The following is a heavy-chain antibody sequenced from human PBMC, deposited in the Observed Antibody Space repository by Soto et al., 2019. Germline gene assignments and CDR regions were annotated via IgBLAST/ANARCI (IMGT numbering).Heavy chain of an antibody. V-gene: IGHV3-15*01. CDR2: IKSKTDGGTT. D-gene: IGHD3-3*01. CDR1: GFTFSNAW. J-gene: IGHJ6*03. CDR3: TPGWDFWSGYYEDYMAV. Sequence: PGGSLRLSCAASGFTFSNAWMSWVRQAPGKGLEWVGRIKSKTDGGTTDYAAPVKGRFTISRDDSKNTLYLQMNSLKTEDTAVYYCTPGWDFWSGYYEDYMAVWGKGTTVTVSS.